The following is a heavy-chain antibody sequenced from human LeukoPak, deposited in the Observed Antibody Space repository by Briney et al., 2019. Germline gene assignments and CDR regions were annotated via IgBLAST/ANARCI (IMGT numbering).Heavy chain of an antibody. Sequence: GSLRLSCAASGFTFSSYGMHWVRQAPGKGLEWVAVIWYDGSNKYYADSVKGRFTISRDNSKNTLYLQMNSLRAEDTAVYYCARDRLPTYYYYYMDVWGKGTTVTVSS. CDR3: ARDRLPTYYYYYMDV. CDR2: IWYDGSNK. CDR1: GFTFSSYG. J-gene: IGHJ6*03. D-gene: IGHD5/OR15-5a*01. V-gene: IGHV3-33*01.